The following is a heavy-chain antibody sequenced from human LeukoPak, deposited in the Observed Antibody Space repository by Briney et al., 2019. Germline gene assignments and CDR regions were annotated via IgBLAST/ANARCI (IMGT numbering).Heavy chain of an antibody. V-gene: IGHV1-69*04. Sequence: SVKVSCKASGGTFSSYAISWMRQAPGQGLEWMGRIIPIFGIANYAQKFQGRVTITADKSTSTAYMELSSLRSEDTAVYYCASVGVVVPAASNWFDPWGQGTLVTVSS. CDR1: GGTFSSYA. CDR2: IIPIFGIA. CDR3: ASVGVVVPAASNWFDP. D-gene: IGHD2-2*01. J-gene: IGHJ5*02.